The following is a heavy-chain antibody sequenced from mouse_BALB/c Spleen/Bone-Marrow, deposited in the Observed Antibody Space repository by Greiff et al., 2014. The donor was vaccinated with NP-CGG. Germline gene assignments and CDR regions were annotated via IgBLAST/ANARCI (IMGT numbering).Heavy chain of an antibody. CDR2: IDPETGGT. D-gene: IGHD2-2*01. Sequence: VHLQQSGAELVRPGASVTLSCKASGYKFTDYEMHWVKQTPVHGLEWIGSIDPETGGTAYNQNFKGKATLTADRSSTTAYMELRSLTSEDSAVYYCTREGIYFGYDVPMDYWGQGTSVTVSS. CDR3: TREGIYFGYDVPMDY. CDR1: GYKFTDYE. V-gene: IGHV1-15*01. J-gene: IGHJ4*01.